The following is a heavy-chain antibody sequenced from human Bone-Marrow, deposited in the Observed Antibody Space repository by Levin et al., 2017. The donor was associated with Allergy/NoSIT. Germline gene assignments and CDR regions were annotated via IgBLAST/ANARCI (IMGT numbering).Heavy chain of an antibody. V-gene: IGHV3-30*18. D-gene: IGHD3-16*02. Sequence: GESLKISCATSGFSFSSYGMHWVRQAPGKGLEWVAVISYDGRNKSYADSVKGRFTISRDNSKNTLYLQISSLRAEDTAVYYCAKLGVVVLAAATLEDSDFWGQGTLVTVSS. CDR1: GFSFSSYG. CDR3: AKLGVVVLAAATLEDSDF. CDR2: ISYDGRNK. J-gene: IGHJ4*02.